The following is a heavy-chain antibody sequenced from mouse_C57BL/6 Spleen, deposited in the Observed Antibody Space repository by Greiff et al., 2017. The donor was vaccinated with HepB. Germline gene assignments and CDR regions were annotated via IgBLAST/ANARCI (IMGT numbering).Heavy chain of an antibody. CDR3: ARDGGY. J-gene: IGHJ2*01. Sequence: LVESGAELVRPGTSVKVSCKASGYAFTNYLIEWVKQRPGQGLEWIGVINPGSGGTNYNEKFKGKATLTADKSSSTAYMQLSSLTSEDSAVYFCARDGGYWGQGTTLTVSS. CDR2: INPGSGGT. V-gene: IGHV1-54*01. CDR1: GYAFTNYL.